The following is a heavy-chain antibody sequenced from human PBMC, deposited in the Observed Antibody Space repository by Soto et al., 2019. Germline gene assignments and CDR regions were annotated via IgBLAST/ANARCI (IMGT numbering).Heavy chain of an antibody. CDR2: ISSNGGST. CDR3: GRDGVHILTTQYSWYLDL. CDR1: GFTFSSYA. Sequence: GGSLRLSCAASGFTFSSYAMHWVRQAPGKGLEYVSSISSNGGSTYYANSVKGRFTISRDNSKNTLYLQMGSLRAEDMAVYYCGRDGVHILTTQYSWYLDLGGRGTLV. V-gene: IGHV3-64*01. D-gene: IGHD4-4*01. J-gene: IGHJ2*01.